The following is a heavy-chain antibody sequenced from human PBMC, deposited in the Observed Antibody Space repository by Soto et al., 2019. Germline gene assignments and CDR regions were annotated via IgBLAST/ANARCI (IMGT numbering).Heavy chain of an antibody. Sequence: ASVKVSCKVSGYTFTSYGISWVRQAPGQGLEWMGWISAYNGNTNYAQKLQGRVTMTTDTSTSTAYMELRSLRSDDTAVYYCARAYCSSTSCLSYYGMDVWGQGTTVTVSS. V-gene: IGHV1-18*01. CDR3: ARAYCSSTSCLSYYGMDV. D-gene: IGHD2-2*01. CDR1: GYTFTSYG. J-gene: IGHJ6*02. CDR2: ISAYNGNT.